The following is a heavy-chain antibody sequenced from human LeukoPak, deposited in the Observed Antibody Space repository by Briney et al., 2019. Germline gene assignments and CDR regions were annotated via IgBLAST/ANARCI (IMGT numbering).Heavy chain of an antibody. J-gene: IGHJ4*02. CDR3: TSQESYYYDSSGDY. V-gene: IGHV3-73*01. Sequence: GESLKISCKSSGYSFTSYWIGWVRQMPGKGLEWVGRIRSKANSYATAYAASVKGRFTISRDDSKNTAYLQMNGLKTEDTAVYYCTSQESYYYDSSGDYWGQGTLVTVSS. CDR2: IRSKANSYAT. D-gene: IGHD3-22*01. CDR1: GYSFTSYW.